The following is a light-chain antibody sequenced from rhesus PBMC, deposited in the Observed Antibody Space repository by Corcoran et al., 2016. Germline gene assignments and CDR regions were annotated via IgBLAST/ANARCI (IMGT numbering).Light chain of an antibody. V-gene: IGKV1-28*02. J-gene: IGKJ4*01. CDR3: QQYKSYPLT. CDR2: AAT. CDR1: QGISSY. Sequence: DIQITQSPSSLSASVGDTVTITCRASQGISSYLNWLQQKPGKAPKVLIYAATTWQSGVPSRFGGSGSGIDFTLTISSLQPEDFATYYCQQYKSYPLTFGGGTKVEIK.